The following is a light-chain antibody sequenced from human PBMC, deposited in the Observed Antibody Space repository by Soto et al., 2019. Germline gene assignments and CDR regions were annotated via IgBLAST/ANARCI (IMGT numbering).Light chain of an antibody. J-gene: IGKJ1*01. Sequence: VLTRSPGTLSLSPGERATLSCRASQTVRNNYLAWYQQKPGQAPRLLIYDASSRATGIPDRFSGSGSGTDFTLTISRLEPEDFAVYYCQQYGSSPRTFGQGTKVDIK. CDR1: QTVRNNY. CDR2: DAS. V-gene: IGKV3-20*01. CDR3: QQYGSSPRT.